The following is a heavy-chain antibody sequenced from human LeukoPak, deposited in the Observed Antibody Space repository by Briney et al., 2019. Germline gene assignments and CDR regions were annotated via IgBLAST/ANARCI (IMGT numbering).Heavy chain of an antibody. V-gene: IGHV3-23*01. Sequence: SGGSLGLSCAAPGFTFSSYAMSWVRQAPGKGLEWVSAISGSGGSTYYADSVKGRFTISRDNSKNTLYLQMNSLRAEDTAVYYCARVGGGYDPTFDYWGQGTLVTVSS. D-gene: IGHD5-12*01. CDR1: GFTFSSYA. J-gene: IGHJ4*02. CDR2: ISGSGGST. CDR3: ARVGGGYDPTFDY.